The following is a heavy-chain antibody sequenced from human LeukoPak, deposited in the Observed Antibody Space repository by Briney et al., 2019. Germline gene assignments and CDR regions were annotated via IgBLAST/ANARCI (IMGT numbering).Heavy chain of an antibody. CDR2: IYHSGST. Sequence: SETLSPTCTVSGYSISSGYYWGWIRQPPGKGLEWIGSIYHSGSTYYNPSLKSRVTISVDTSKNQFSLKLSSVTAADTAVYYCASYRIVGATGYFDYWGQGTLVTVSS. CDR3: ASYRIVGATGYFDY. CDR1: GYSISSGYY. J-gene: IGHJ4*02. V-gene: IGHV4-38-2*02. D-gene: IGHD1-26*01.